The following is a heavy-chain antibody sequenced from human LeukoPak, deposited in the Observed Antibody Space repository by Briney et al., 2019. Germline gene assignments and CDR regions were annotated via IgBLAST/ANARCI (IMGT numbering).Heavy chain of an antibody. V-gene: IGHV4-59*12. J-gene: IGHJ5*02. D-gene: IGHD3-10*01. CDR2: IHYSGST. Sequence: SETLSLTCTVSGGSISSYYWSWIRQPPGKGLEWIGYIHYSGSTNYNPSLKSRVTISVDTSKNQFSLKLSSVTAADTAVYYCARTSRINMVLDPWGQGTLVTVSS. CDR1: GGSISSYY. CDR3: ARTSRINMVLDP.